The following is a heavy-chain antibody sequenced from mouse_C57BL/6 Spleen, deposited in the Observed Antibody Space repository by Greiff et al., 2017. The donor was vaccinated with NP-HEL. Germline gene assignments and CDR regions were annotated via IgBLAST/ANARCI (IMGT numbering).Heavy chain of an antibody. CDR1: GFTFSSYA. Sequence: VQLKESGGGLVKPGGSLKLSCAASGFTFSSYAMSWVRQTPEKRLEWVATISDGGSYTYYPDNVKGRFTISRDNAKNNLYLQMSHLKSEDTAMYYCARATYGSSLAWFAYWGQGTLVTVSA. CDR3: ARATYGSSLAWFAY. V-gene: IGHV5-4*01. D-gene: IGHD1-1*01. CDR2: ISDGGSYT. J-gene: IGHJ3*01.